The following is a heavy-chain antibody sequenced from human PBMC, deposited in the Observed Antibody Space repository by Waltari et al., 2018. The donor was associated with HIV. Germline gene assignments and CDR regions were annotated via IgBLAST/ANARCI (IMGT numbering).Heavy chain of an antibody. D-gene: IGHD1-26*01. CDR3: ARVYGYSGSYPGAPDDY. CDR1: GYSISSGYY. J-gene: IGHJ4*02. V-gene: IGHV4-38-2*01. Sequence: QVQLQESGPGLVKPSETLSLTCAVSGYSISSGYYWGWIRQPPGKGLEWIGSTYHSGSTYDNPARKSRVHRSVDTSKNQFSLKLSSVTAADTAVYYCARVYGYSGSYPGAPDDYWGQGTLVTVSS. CDR2: TYHSGST.